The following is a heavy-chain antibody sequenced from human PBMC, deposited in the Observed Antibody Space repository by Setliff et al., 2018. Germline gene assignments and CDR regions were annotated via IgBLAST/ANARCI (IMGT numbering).Heavy chain of an antibody. V-gene: IGHV1-2*04. Sequence: ASVKVSCKASGGTFSSYAISWVRQAPGHAPEWMGWINPNIGDTNYAQNFQGWVTMTSDTSISTAYMELSRLTSDDTAVYFCARDQGYSGYGNFDFWGQGTLVTVSS. CDR1: GGTFSSYA. CDR3: ARDQGYSGYGNFDF. D-gene: IGHD5-12*01. CDR2: INPNIGDT. J-gene: IGHJ4*02.